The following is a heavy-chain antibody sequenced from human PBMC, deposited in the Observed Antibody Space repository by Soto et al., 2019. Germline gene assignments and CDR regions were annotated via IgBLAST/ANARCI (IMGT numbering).Heavy chain of an antibody. CDR3: ARDRVESNYYYYGMDV. J-gene: IGHJ6*02. V-gene: IGHV6-1*01. CDR1: GDSVSSNSAA. CDR2: TYYRSKWYN. Sequence: PSQTLPLTCAISGDSVSSNSAAWNWIRQSPSRGLEWLGRTYYRSKWYNDYAVSVKSRITINPDTSKNQFSLQLNSVTPEDTAVYYCARDRVESNYYYYGMDVWGQGTTVIVSS. D-gene: IGHD3-3*01.